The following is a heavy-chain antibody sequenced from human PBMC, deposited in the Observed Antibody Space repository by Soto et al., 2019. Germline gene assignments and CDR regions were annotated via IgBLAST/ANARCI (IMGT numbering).Heavy chain of an antibody. CDR3: ARVDITMVRGVTRYYYYGMDV. J-gene: IGHJ6*02. D-gene: IGHD3-10*01. CDR1: GGSISSGGYY. Sequence: QVQLQESGPGLVKPSQTLSLTCTVSGGSISSGGYYWSWIRQHPGKGLEWIGYIYYSGSTYYNPSLKSRVTISVDTSKKQFSLKLSSVTAADTAVYYCARVDITMVRGVTRYYYYGMDVWGQGTTVTVSS. V-gene: IGHV4-31*03. CDR2: IYYSGST.